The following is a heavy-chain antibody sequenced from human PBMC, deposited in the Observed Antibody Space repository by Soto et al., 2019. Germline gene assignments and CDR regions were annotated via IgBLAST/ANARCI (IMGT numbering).Heavy chain of an antibody. Sequence: RGSLILSCAASGFTFNTYAMRSVCQAPGKSQEWLQAHSGSGRSTYYVDSVKGRFTISRDNSKNTLYLQMNSLRAEDTAVYYCAKLGRRQVVRKGQARLNYYSGMDVWGQGVTLTVSS. CDR2: HSGSGRST. V-gene: IGHV3-23*01. J-gene: IGHJ6*02. CDR3: AKLGRRQVVRKGQARLNYYSGMDV. D-gene: IGHD6-6*01. CDR1: GFTFNTYA.